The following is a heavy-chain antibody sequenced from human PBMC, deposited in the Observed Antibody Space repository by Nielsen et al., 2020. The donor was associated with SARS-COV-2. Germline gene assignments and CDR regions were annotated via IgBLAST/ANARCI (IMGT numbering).Heavy chain of an antibody. V-gene: IGHV1-18*01. D-gene: IGHD2-21*02. Sequence: ASVKVSCKASGYTFTSYGISWVRQAPGQGLEWMGWISAYNGNTNYAQKLQGRVTMTTDTSTSTAYMELRSLRSDDTAVYYCARGYCGGDCYSPPPYYYYYGMDVWGQGTTVTVSS. CDR3: ARGYCGGDCYSPPPYYYYYGMDV. CDR2: ISAYNGNT. J-gene: IGHJ6*02. CDR1: GYTFTSYG.